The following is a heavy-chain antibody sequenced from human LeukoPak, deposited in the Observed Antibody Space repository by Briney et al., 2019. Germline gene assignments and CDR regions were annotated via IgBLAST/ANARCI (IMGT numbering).Heavy chain of an antibody. CDR3: ASSREYYDILTGYTNMPLDY. CDR1: GGSISSYY. J-gene: IGHJ4*02. D-gene: IGHD3-9*01. V-gene: IGHV4-4*07. Sequence: PSETLSLTCTVSGGSISSYYWSWIRQPAGKGLEWIGRIYTSGSTNYNPSLKSRVTMSVDTSKNQFSLKLSSVTAADTAVYYCASSREYYDILTGYTNMPLDYWGQGTLVTVSS. CDR2: IYTSGST.